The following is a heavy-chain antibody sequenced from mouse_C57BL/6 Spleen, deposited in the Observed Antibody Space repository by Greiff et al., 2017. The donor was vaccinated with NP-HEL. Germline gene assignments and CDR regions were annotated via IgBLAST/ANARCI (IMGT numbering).Heavy chain of an antibody. CDR2: IYPGSGNT. Sequence: QVQLQQSGAELVRPGASVKLSCKASGYTFTDYYINWVKQRPGQGLEWIARIYPGSGNTYYNEKFKGKATLTAEKSSSTAYMQLSSLTSEDSAVYFCAREGNFYYSNYEGAMDYWGQGTSVTVSS. V-gene: IGHV1-76*01. J-gene: IGHJ4*01. D-gene: IGHD2-5*01. CDR1: GYTFTDYY. CDR3: AREGNFYYSNYEGAMDY.